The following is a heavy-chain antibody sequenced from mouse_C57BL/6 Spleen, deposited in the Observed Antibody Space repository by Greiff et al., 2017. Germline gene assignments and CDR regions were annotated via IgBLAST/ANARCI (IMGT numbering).Heavy chain of an antibody. CDR3: AIITTVVRDAMDY. CDR2: ISYDGSN. CDR1: GYSITSGYY. V-gene: IGHV3-6*01. Sequence: EVQLQESGPGLVKPSQSLSLTCSVTGYSITSGYYWNWIRQFPGKKLEWMGYISYDGSNNYNPSLKNRISITRDTSKYQFFLKLNSVTTEDTATYYCAIITTVVRDAMDYWGQGTSVTVSS. D-gene: IGHD1-1*01. J-gene: IGHJ4*01.